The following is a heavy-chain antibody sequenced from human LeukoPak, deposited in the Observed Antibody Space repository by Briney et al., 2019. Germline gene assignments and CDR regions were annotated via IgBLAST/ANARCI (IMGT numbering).Heavy chain of an antibody. V-gene: IGHV1-18*01. CDR2: ISAYNGNT. D-gene: IGHD3-3*01. CDR3: ARDQYTVWSGSGFDAFDI. CDR1: GYTFTSYG. Sequence: ASVKVSCKASGYTFTSYGISWVRQAPGQGLEWMGWISAYNGNTNYAQKLQGRVTMTTDTSTSTAYMELRSLRSDDTAVYHFARDQYTVWSGSGFDAFDIWGQGTMVTVSS. J-gene: IGHJ3*02.